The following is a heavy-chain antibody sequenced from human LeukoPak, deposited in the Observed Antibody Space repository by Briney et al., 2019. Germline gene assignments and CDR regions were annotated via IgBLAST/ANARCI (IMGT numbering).Heavy chain of an antibody. V-gene: IGHV1-2*02. D-gene: IGHD1-26*01. CDR3: ARDMSGSYLHAFDI. Sequence: VASVKVSCKASGYTFTSYYIHWVRQAPGQGLEWMGWINPNSGGTNYAQKFQGRVTMTRDTSISTAYMELSRLRSDDTAVYYCARDMSGSYLHAFDIWGQGTMVTVSS. CDR1: GYTFTSYY. J-gene: IGHJ3*02. CDR2: INPNSGGT.